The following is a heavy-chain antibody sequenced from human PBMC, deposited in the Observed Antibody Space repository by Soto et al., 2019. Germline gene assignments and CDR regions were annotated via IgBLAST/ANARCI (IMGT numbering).Heavy chain of an antibody. CDR3: ARGEEGYCSGGSCYSGWFDP. Sequence: ASVKVSCKASGYTFTSYDINWVRQATGQGLEWMGWMNPNSGNTGYAQKFQGRVTMTRNTSISTAYMELSSLRSEDTAVYYCARGEEGYCSGGSCYSGWFDPWGQGTLVTVSS. CDR1: GYTFTSYD. CDR2: MNPNSGNT. D-gene: IGHD2-15*01. J-gene: IGHJ5*02. V-gene: IGHV1-8*01.